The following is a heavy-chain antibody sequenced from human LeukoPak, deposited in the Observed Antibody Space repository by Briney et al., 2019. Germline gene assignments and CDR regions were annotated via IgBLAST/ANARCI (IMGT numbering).Heavy chain of an antibody. V-gene: IGHV3-30*04. CDR3: ARASYYYDTTGLGAVDV. J-gene: IGHJ3*01. Sequence: GRSLRLSCAASGFTFSSYAMHWVRQAPGKGLEWVAVISYDGSNKYYADSVKGRFTISRDNSKNTLYLQMNSLRAEDTALYYCARASYYYDTTGLGAVDVWGQGTMVTVSS. CDR2: ISYDGSNK. CDR1: GFTFSSYA. D-gene: IGHD3-22*01.